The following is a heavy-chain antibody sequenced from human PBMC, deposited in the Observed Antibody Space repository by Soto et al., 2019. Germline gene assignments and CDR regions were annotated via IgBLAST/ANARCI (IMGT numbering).Heavy chain of an antibody. V-gene: IGHV3-33*01. D-gene: IGHD3-3*01. CDR1: GFTFSTYG. Sequence: QEQLVESGGGVVQPGRSLRLSCVASGFTFSTYGMHWVRQVPGKGLQWVAVIWYDGGINYYADSVKGRFTISRDNSKNLLFLQRISLEEEDAVVNYVGRIVGHVSTCNPSYHCALGVWGQGATVTLSS. J-gene: IGHJ6*02. CDR2: IWYDGGIN. CDR3: GRIVGHVSTCNPSYHCALGV.